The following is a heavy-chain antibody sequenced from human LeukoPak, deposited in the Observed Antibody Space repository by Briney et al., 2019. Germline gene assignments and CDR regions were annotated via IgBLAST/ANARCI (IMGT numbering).Heavy chain of an antibody. CDR1: GGSISSYY. Sequence: SETLSLTCTASGGSISSYYWSWIRQPPGKGLEWIGYIYYSGSTNYNPSLKSRVTISVDTSKNQFSLKLSSVTAADTAVYYCARGPIVVVPAAISGAFDIWGQGAMVTVSS. D-gene: IGHD2-2*01. V-gene: IGHV4-59*01. J-gene: IGHJ3*02. CDR2: IYYSGST. CDR3: ARGPIVVVPAAISGAFDI.